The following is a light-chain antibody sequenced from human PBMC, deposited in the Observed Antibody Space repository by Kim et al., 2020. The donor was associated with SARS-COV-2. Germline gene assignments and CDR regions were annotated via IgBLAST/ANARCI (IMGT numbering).Light chain of an antibody. CDR1: QSVSSN. Sequence: SPGERATLACRASQSVSSNLAWYQQKPGQAPRLLIYGASTRATGIPARLSGSGSGTEFTLTISSLQSEDFAVYYCQHYNNWPSWTFGQGTKVDIK. CDR2: GAS. V-gene: IGKV3-15*01. CDR3: QHYNNWPSWT. J-gene: IGKJ1*01.